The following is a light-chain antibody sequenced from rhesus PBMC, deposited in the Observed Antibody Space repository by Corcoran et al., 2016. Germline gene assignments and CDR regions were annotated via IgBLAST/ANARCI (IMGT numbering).Light chain of an antibody. CDR3: RKGTRWPYS. J-gene: IGKJ2*01. V-gene: IGKV2-64*01. Sequence: DVVMTQSPLSLPITPGQPASISFRSSQSLVHSNGTTYLSWYQQKQGQPPRLLIYRVFNRDSGVPDGFSGSGAGRDFTLKISRVEAEDVGVYYCRKGTRWPYSFGQGTKVEIK. CDR2: RVF. CDR1: QSLVHSNGTTY.